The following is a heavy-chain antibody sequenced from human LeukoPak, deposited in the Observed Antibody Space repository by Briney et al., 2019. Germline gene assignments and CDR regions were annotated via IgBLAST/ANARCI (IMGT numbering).Heavy chain of an antibody. V-gene: IGHV4-59*01. CDR1: GGSISSCY. D-gene: IGHD3-3*01. Sequence: SETLSLTCTVSGGSISSCYWSWIRQPPGKGLEWIGYIYYSGSTNYNPSLKSRVTISVDTSKNQFSLKLSSVTAADTAVYYCASNFWSGNDSWFDPWGRGTLVTVSS. J-gene: IGHJ5*02. CDR2: IYYSGST. CDR3: ASNFWSGNDSWFDP.